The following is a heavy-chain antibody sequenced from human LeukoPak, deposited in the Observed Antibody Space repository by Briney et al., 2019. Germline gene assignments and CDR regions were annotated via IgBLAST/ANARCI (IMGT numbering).Heavy chain of an antibody. D-gene: IGHD1-26*01. CDR3: AREGEADAFDI. V-gene: IGHV3-48*01. CDR1: GITFSSYS. J-gene: IGHJ3*02. Sequence: PGGSLRLSCAASGITFSSYSMNWVRQAPGKGLEWVSYISSSSSTIYYADSVKGRFTISRDNAKNSLYLQMNSLRAEDTAVYYCAREGEADAFDIWGQGTMVTVSS. CDR2: ISSSSSTI.